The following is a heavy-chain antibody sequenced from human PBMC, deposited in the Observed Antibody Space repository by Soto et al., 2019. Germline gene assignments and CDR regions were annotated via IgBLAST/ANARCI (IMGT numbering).Heavy chain of an antibody. J-gene: IGHJ4*02. CDR3: ARGSRIAARDYDRGSLYFDY. D-gene: IGHD6-6*01. CDR1: GGSFSGYY. CDR2: INHSGST. V-gene: IGHV4-34*01. Sequence: SETLSLTCAVYGGSFSGYYWSWIRQPPGKGLEWIGEINHSGSTNYNPSLKSRVTISVDTSKNQFSLKLSSVTAADTAVYYCARGSRIAARDYDRGSLYFDYWGQGTLVTVSS.